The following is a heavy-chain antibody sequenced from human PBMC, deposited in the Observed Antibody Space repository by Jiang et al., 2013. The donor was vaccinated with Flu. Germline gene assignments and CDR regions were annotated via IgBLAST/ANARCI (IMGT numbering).Heavy chain of an antibody. CDR2: IYPGDSET. CDR3: GRLGETSSASLIAEYFLH. D-gene: IGHD6-25*01. CDR1: GYNFASYW. Sequence: GAEVKKPGESLKISCKGSGYNFASYWIGWVRQMPGKGLEWMGIIYPGDSETRYSPSFEGQVTISADKSLSTAHLQWSSLKASDTACITGGRLGETSSASLIAEYFLHWGQGTLV. J-gene: IGHJ1*01. V-gene: IGHV5-51*01.